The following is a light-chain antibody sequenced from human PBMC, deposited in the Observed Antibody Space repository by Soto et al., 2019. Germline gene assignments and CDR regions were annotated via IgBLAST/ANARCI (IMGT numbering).Light chain of an antibody. V-gene: IGKV1-12*01. CDR2: GAS. Sequence: DIQMTQSPPSVSASVGDRVTITCRATQDVDSSLGWYQQKPGKAPQLLIYGASILHNGAPSKFSGSRSGTNFTLTISSLQPEDSATYYCQQANSFAVTFGPGTKVDIK. CDR1: QDVDSS. J-gene: IGKJ3*01. CDR3: QQANSFAVT.